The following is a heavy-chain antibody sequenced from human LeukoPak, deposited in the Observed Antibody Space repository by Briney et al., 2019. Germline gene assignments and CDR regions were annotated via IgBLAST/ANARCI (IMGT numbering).Heavy chain of an antibody. CDR1: GFTFSSYA. Sequence: PGGSLRLSCAASGFTFSSYAMSWVRQAPGKGLEWVSAICGSGGSTYYADSVKGRFTISRDNSKNTLYLQMNSLRAEDTAVYYCARGDLYYYDSSGSHFDYWGQGTLVTVSS. D-gene: IGHD3-22*01. J-gene: IGHJ4*02. V-gene: IGHV3-23*01. CDR2: ICGSGGST. CDR3: ARGDLYYYDSSGSHFDY.